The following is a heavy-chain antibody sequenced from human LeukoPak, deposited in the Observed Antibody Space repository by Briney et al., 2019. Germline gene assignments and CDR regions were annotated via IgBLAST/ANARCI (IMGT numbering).Heavy chain of an antibody. CDR2: ISWNSGSI. Sequence: PGRSLRLSCAASGFTFDDYAMHWVRQAPGKGLEWVSGISWNSGSIGYADSVKGRFTISRDNAKNSLYLQMNSLRAEDMALYYCAKDRRETLDAFDIWGQGTMVTVSS. D-gene: IGHD1-14*01. V-gene: IGHV3-9*03. CDR1: GFTFDDYA. CDR3: AKDRRETLDAFDI. J-gene: IGHJ3*02.